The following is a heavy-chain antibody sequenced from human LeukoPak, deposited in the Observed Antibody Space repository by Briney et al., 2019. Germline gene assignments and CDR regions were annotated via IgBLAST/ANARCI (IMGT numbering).Heavy chain of an antibody. V-gene: IGHV3-23*01. CDR1: GFTFSNYA. J-gene: IGHJ6*03. Sequence: GGSLRLSCAASGFTFSNYAMTWVRQAPGKGLEWVSAISGTGGNTHYADSVKGRFTVSRDNSKNTLYLQMNSLRAEDTAVYYCAKRVAIESCYYYMDVWGKGATVTVSS. CDR3: AKRVAIESCYYYMDV. CDR2: ISGTGGNT. D-gene: IGHD2-21*01.